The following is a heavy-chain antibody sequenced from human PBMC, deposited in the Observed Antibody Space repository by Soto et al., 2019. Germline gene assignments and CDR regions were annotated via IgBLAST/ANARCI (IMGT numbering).Heavy chain of an antibody. CDR2: INHSGST. Sequence: SETLSLTCAVYGGSFSGYYRSWIRQPPGKGLEWIGEINHSGSTNYNPSLRSRVTISVDTSKNQFSLKLSSVTAADTAVYYCARGSPGDIVATIPQYNGMDVRGPATTVTLSS. D-gene: IGHD5-12*01. V-gene: IGHV4-34*01. CDR3: ARGSPGDIVATIPQYNGMDV. J-gene: IGHJ6*02. CDR1: GGSFSGYY.